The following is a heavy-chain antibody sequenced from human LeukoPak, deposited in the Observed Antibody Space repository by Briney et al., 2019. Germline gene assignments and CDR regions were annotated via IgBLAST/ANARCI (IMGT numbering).Heavy chain of an antibody. Sequence: PSETLSLTCTVSGGSISSYYWSWIRQSPGKGLEWIGYIYYSGSTNYNPSLKSRVTISVDTSKNQFSLKLSSVTAADTAVYYCARERRTYYYDSSGXEPFDYWGQGTLVTVSS. V-gene: IGHV4-59*01. CDR2: IYYSGST. D-gene: IGHD3-22*01. CDR1: GGSISSYY. CDR3: ARERRTYYYDSSGXEPFDY. J-gene: IGHJ4*02.